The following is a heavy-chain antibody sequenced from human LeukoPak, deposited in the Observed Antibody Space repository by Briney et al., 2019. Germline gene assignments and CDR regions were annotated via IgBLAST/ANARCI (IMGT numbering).Heavy chain of an antibody. D-gene: IGHD6-13*01. J-gene: IGHJ4*02. Sequence: GGSLTLSCAASGFTFSTYWMSWVRQAPGKGLEWVANIKQDGSEKYYVDSVKGRFTIPRHNAKHSLYLQMNSLRAEDTAMYYCARDSAGNDYWGQGTLVTVSS. CDR3: ARDSAGNDY. CDR2: IKQDGSEK. V-gene: IGHV3-7*01. CDR1: GFTFSTYW.